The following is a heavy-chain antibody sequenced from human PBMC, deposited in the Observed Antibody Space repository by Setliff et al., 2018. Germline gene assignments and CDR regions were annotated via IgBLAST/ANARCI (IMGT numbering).Heavy chain of an antibody. Sequence: SETLSLTCNVSGGSVSSTSHYWGWIRQPPGKGMEWIGSVYYSGYTYYSPSLQSRVTISADMSKNQFSMKLTSVTAADTAVYYCARVDFTMIQGVLGLWGQGTLVTVSS. V-gene: IGHV4-39*07. CDR2: VYYSGYT. J-gene: IGHJ1*01. CDR3: ARVDFTMIQGVLGL. D-gene: IGHD3-10*01. CDR1: GGSVSSTSHY.